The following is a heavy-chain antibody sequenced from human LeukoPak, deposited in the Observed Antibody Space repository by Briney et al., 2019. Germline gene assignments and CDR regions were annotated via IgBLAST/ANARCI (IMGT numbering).Heavy chain of an antibody. V-gene: IGHV4-34*01. Sequence: SETLSLTCAVYGGSLSDYYWSWIRQPPGKGLEWIGEINHSGSTNYNPSLKSRVTISVDTSKNQFSLKVRSVTAADTAVYYCARRFPRVNPEYYYDSGGYYLDYWGQGTLVTVSS. CDR3: ARRFPRVNPEYYYDSGGYYLDY. CDR2: INHSGST. CDR1: GGSLSDYY. J-gene: IGHJ4*02. D-gene: IGHD3-22*01.